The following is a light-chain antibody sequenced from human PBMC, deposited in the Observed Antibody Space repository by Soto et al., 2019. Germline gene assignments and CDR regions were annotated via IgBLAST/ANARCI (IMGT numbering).Light chain of an antibody. V-gene: IGLV1-44*01. CDR3: AAWDDSLNGRV. J-gene: IGLJ3*02. CDR2: SNN. CDR1: SSNIGINP. Sequence: QSAVTQPPSASGPPGQGVTISCSGSSSNIGINPVSWYQQLPGTAPKLLIYSNNQRPSGVPDRFSGSKSGTSASLAISGLQSEDEGDYYCAAWDDSLNGRVFGGGTKLTVL.